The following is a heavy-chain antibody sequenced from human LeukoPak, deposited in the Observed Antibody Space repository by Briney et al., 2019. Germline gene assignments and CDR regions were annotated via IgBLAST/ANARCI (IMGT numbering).Heavy chain of an antibody. CDR1: GGSIRSYY. CDR2: IYYSGST. V-gene: IGHV4-59*01. D-gene: IGHD3-22*01. Sequence: SETLSLTCTVSGGSIRSYYWSWIRQPPGKGLEWIGYIYYSGSTNYNPSLKSRVTISVDTSKNQFSLKLSSVTAADTAVYYCARGGLYYYDSSGFDYFDYWGQGTLVTVSS. CDR3: ARGGLYYYDSSGFDYFDY. J-gene: IGHJ4*02.